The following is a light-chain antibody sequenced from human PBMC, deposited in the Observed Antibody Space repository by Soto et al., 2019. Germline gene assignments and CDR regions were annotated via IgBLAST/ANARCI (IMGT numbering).Light chain of an antibody. CDR1: SSDAGNYNF. CDR3: CSYAGSSTSWV. J-gene: IGLJ3*02. Sequence: QSVLTQPASVSGSPGQSITISCTGTSSDAGNYNFVSWYHQHPGKAPKVIIYEDSTRPSGVSNRISGSKSGNTASLTISGLQAEDEADYYCCSYAGSSTSWVFGGGTKLTVL. V-gene: IGLV2-23*01. CDR2: EDS.